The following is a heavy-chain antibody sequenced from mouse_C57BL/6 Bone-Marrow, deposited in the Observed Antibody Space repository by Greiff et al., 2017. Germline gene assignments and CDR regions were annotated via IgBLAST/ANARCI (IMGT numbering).Heavy chain of an antibody. V-gene: IGHV1-69*01. D-gene: IGHD1-1*01. CDR1: GYTFTSYW. CDR3: AREGHGSSYDWYFDV. Sequence: QVQLQQPGAELVMPGASVKLSCKASGYTFTSYWMHWVKQRPGQGLEWIGEIDPSDSYTNYNQKFKGKSTLTVDKSSSTAYMQLSSLTSEDSAVYYWAREGHGSSYDWYFDVWGTGTTVTVSS. J-gene: IGHJ1*03. CDR2: IDPSDSYT.